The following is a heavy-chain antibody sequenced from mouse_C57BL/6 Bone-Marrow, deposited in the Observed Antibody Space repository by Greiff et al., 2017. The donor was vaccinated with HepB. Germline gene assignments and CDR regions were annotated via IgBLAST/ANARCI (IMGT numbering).Heavy chain of an antibody. CDR3: ASDGYYTYWYFDV. V-gene: IGHV1-53*01. CDR1: CHTFTSYW. CDR2: INPRNGGT. Sequence: VQLQPPGTELGKPGASVKLSCKASCHTFTSYWMPWVKPRPGQGRVWIGNINPRNGGTNYNEKFKSKATLTVDKSSSTAYMQLSSLTSEDSAVYYCASDGYYTYWYFDVWGTGTTVTVSS. D-gene: IGHD2-3*01. J-gene: IGHJ1*03.